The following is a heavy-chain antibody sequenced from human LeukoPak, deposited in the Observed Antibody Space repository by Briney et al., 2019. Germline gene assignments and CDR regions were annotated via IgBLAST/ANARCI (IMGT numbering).Heavy chain of an antibody. CDR3: ARDSLGDCSSTSCYRYYFDY. D-gene: IGHD2-2*01. CDR1: GFTFSSYW. Sequence: GGSLRLSCAASGFTFSSYWMSWVRQAPGKGLEWVANIKQDGSEKYYVDSVKGRFTISRDNAKNSLYLQMNSLRAEDTAVYYCARDSLGDCSSTSCYRYYFDYWGQGTLVTVSS. V-gene: IGHV3-7*01. J-gene: IGHJ4*02. CDR2: IKQDGSEK.